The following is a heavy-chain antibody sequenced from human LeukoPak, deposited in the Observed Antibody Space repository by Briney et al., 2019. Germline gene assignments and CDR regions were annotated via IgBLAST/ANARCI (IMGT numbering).Heavy chain of an antibody. V-gene: IGHV1-2*02. CDR2: INPNSGGT. CDR1: GYTFTGYY. D-gene: IGHD3-22*01. CDR3: ARVVYYYDSGGPEYFDY. Sequence: ASVKVSCKASGYTFTGYYMHWVRQAPGQGLEWMGWINPNSGGTNYAQKFQGRVTMTRDTSISTAYMELSRLRSDDTAVYYCARVVYYYDSGGPEYFDYWGQGTLVTVSS. J-gene: IGHJ4*02.